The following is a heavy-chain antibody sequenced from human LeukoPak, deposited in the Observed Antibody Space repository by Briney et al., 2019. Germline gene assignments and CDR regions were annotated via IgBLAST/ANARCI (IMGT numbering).Heavy chain of an antibody. V-gene: IGHV4-30-4*07. CDR3: AGTYYYDSSGYRYFDY. Sequence: SQTLSLTCAVSGGSISSGGYSWSWIRQPPGKGLEWIGYIYYSGSTNYNPSLKSRVTISVDTSKNQFSLKLSSVTAADTAVYYCAGTYYYDSSGYRYFDYWGQGTLVTVSS. D-gene: IGHD3-22*01. CDR1: GGSISSGGYS. J-gene: IGHJ4*02. CDR2: IYYSGST.